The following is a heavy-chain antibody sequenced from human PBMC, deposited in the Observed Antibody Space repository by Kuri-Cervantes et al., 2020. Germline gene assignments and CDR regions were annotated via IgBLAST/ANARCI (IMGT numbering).Heavy chain of an antibody. CDR1: GFTFSSYA. CDR2: ISSSGSTV. Sequence: LSLTCAASGFTFSSYAMSWVRQAPGKGLEWVSYISSSGSTVYYADSVKGRFTISRDNAKNSLYLQMNSLRAEDTAVYYCARGGILGYCSGGSRYSPDYWGQGTLVTVSS. J-gene: IGHJ4*02. V-gene: IGHV3-48*03. CDR3: ARGGILGYCSGGSRYSPDY. D-gene: IGHD2-15*01.